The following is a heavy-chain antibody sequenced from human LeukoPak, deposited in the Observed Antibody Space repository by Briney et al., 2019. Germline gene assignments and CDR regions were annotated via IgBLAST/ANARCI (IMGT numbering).Heavy chain of an antibody. CDR3: ARLYSSSFGFWFDP. CDR2: ISSSGSTI. Sequence: GGSLRLSCAASGFTFSSYSMNWVRQAPGKGLEWVSYISSSGSTIYYADSVKGRFTISRDNAKNSLYLQMNSLRAEDTAVYYCARLYSSSFGFWFDPWGQGTLVTVSS. D-gene: IGHD6-6*01. CDR1: GFTFSSYS. J-gene: IGHJ5*02. V-gene: IGHV3-48*04.